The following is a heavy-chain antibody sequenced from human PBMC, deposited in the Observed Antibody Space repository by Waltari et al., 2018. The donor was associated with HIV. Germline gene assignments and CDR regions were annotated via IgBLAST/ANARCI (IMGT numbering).Heavy chain of an antibody. Sequence: EVQLVESGGGLVKTGGSLRLSCAASGFTFSSSSMNWVRKAPGKGLEWVSSISSSSSYIYYADSVKGRFTISRDNAKNSLYLQMNSLRAEDTAVYYCARVGDGVMFAFDIWGQGTMVTVSS. J-gene: IGHJ3*02. D-gene: IGHD2-21*02. CDR1: GFTFSSSS. CDR3: ARVGDGVMFAFDI. V-gene: IGHV3-21*01. CDR2: ISSSSSYI.